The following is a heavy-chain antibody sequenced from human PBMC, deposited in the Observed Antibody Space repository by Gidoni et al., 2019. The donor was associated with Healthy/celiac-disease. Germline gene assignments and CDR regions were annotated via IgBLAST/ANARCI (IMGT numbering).Heavy chain of an antibody. CDR3: TSVDTAMGIGY. CDR1: GFTFSGSA. D-gene: IGHD5-18*01. J-gene: IGHJ4*02. CDR2: IRSKANSYAT. Sequence: EVQLVESGGGLVQPGGSLKLSCAASGFTFSGSATHWVRQASGKGLEWVGRIRSKANSYATAYAASVKGRFTISRDDSKNTAYLQMNSLKTEDTAVYYCTSVDTAMGIGYWGQGTLVTVSS. V-gene: IGHV3-73*01.